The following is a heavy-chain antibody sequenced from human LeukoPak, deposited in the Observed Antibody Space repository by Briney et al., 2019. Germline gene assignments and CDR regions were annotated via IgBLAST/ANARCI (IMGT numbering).Heavy chain of an antibody. D-gene: IGHD3-10*01. J-gene: IGHJ4*02. CDR2: ISGSGGST. CDR3: AKLRMVRGVILRKNFDY. V-gene: IGHV3-23*01. CDR1: GFTFSSYG. Sequence: PGGSLRLSCAAPGFTFSSYGMSWVRQAPGKGLEWVSAISGSGGSTYYADSVKGRFTISRDNSKNTLYLQMNSLRAEDTAVYYCAKLRMVRGVILRKNFDYWGQGTLVTVSS.